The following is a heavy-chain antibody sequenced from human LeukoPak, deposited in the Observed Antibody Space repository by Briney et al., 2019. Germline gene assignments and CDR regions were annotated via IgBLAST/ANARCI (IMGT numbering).Heavy chain of an antibody. J-gene: IGHJ4*02. CDR3: ARERNYDYVWGSYRAIDY. Sequence: ASVKVPCKASGYTFTSYGISWVRQAPGQGLEWMGWISAYNGNTNYAQKLQGRVTMTTDTSTSTAYMELRSLRSDDTAVYYCARERNYDYVWGSYRAIDYWGQGTLVTVSS. V-gene: IGHV1-18*01. CDR1: GYTFTSYG. D-gene: IGHD3-16*02. CDR2: ISAYNGNT.